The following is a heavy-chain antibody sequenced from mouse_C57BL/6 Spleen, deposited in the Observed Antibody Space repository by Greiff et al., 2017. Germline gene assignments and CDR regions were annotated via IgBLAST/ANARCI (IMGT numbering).Heavy chain of an antibody. Sequence: VQLQQSGPELVKPGASVKISCKASGYAFSSSWMNWVKQRPGKGLEWIGRLYPGDGDTNYNGKFKGKATLTADKSSSTAYMQLSSLTSEDSAVYFCARKGTYYGSSFEYWGQGTTLTVSA. J-gene: IGHJ2*01. D-gene: IGHD1-1*01. V-gene: IGHV1-82*01. CDR3: ARKGTYYGSSFEY. CDR2: LYPGDGDT. CDR1: GYAFSSSW.